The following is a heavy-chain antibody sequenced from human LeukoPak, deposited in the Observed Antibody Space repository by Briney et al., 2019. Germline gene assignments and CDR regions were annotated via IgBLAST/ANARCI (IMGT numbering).Heavy chain of an antibody. CDR1: GYTFTGYY. D-gene: IGHD6-13*01. V-gene: IGHV1-2*02. CDR3: ARGRIAAAGFYYYYYGMDV. CDR2: INPNSGGT. J-gene: IGHJ6*02. Sequence: ASVKVSCKASGYTFTGYYMHWVRQAPGQGLEWMGWINPNSGGTNYAQKFQGRATMTRDTSISTAYMELSRLRSDDTAVYYCARGRIAAAGFYYYYYGMDVWGQGTTVTVSS.